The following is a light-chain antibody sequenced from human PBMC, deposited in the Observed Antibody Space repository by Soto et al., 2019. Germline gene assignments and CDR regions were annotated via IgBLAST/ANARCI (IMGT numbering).Light chain of an antibody. CDR2: GPS. J-gene: IGKJ4*01. CDR1: QRIGRD. V-gene: IGKV3-15*01. Sequence: EILLTQTPAILSASPGDAITLSCRASQRIGRDLAWYQQRRGQSPRLLIYGPSTRATGVPARFSGSGSGAESTLTISNLQAEDFAVYYCQPYNDWPPSFGGGTKVEI. CDR3: QPYNDWPPS.